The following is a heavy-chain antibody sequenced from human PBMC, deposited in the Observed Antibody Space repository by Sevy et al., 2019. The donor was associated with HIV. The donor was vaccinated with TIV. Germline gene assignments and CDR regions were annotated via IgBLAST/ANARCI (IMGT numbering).Heavy chain of an antibody. V-gene: IGHV3-30*04. CDR1: GFTFSGYA. CDR3: ARDFYGDMLENEQAYVYYYGVDF. CDR2: VSNDGRKK. J-gene: IGHJ6*02. D-gene: IGHD4-17*01. Sequence: GGSLRLSCAASGFTFSGYAIHWVRQAPGKGLEWVATVSNDGRKKHYADSANGRFTLSRDNSKNKLYLQMNSLKPEDSAVYYCARDFYGDMLENEQAYVYYYGVDFWGQGTTVTVSS.